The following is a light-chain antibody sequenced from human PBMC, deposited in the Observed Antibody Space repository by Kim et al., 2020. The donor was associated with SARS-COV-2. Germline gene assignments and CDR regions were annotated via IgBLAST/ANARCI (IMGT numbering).Light chain of an antibody. CDR3: VEANRIPHN. CDR2: KTS. J-gene: IGKJ2*01. Sequence: AAIACRSSHSLVNGDGNTYLSWRKQRPGQSPRLLIYKTSNLLTGVPDRFSGSGAGSDFTLKISRVEAEDFGIYYCVEANRIPHNFGQGTKLEI. CDR1: HSLVNGDGNTY. V-gene: IGKV2-24*01.